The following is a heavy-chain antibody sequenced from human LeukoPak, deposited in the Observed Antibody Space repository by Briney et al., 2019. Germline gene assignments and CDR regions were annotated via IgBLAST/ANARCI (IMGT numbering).Heavy chain of an antibody. D-gene: IGHD2-2*01. CDR2: IYTSGST. J-gene: IGHJ4*02. CDR3: ARGPPLGDIVVVPAAPSSNFDY. Sequence: SETLSLTCTVSGGSISSYYWTWIRQSAGKGLEWIGRIYTSGSTNYNPSLKSRVTISVDTSKNQFSLKLSSVTAADTAVYYCARGPPLGDIVVVPAAPSSNFDYWGQGTLVTVSS. V-gene: IGHV4-4*07. CDR1: GGSISSYY.